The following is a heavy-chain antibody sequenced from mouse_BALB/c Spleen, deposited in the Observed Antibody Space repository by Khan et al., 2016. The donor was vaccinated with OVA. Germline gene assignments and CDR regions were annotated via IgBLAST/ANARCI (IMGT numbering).Heavy chain of an antibody. CDR3: ARREAMDY. CDR1: GFTFSSFG. Sequence: EVQLVESGGGLVQPGGSRKLSCVASGFTFSSFGMHWVRQAPEKGLEWVAYISSGSSTIYYADTVKGRFTISRDNPKNTLFLQMTSLRAEDTAMYYCARREAMDYWGQGTSVTVSS. CDR2: ISSGSSTI. J-gene: IGHJ4*01. V-gene: IGHV5-17*02.